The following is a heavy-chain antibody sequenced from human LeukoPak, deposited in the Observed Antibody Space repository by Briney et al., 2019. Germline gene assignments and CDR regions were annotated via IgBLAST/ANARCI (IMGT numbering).Heavy chain of an antibody. V-gene: IGHV4-39*07. Sequence: PSETLSLTCTVSGGSISSSSYYWGWIRQPPGKGLEWIRSIYYSGSTYYNPSLKSRVTISVDTSKNQFSLKLSSVTAADTAVYYCARDIPIHLWVWGSYRPAPDYWGQGTLVTVSS. CDR1: GGSISSSSYY. CDR2: IYYSGST. J-gene: IGHJ4*02. D-gene: IGHD3-16*02. CDR3: ARDIPIHLWVWGSYRPAPDY.